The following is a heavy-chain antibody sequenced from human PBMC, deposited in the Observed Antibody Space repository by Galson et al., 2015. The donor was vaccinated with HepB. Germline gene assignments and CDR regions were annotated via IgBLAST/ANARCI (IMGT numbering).Heavy chain of an antibody. V-gene: IGHV1-2*04. Sequence: SVKVSCKASGYTFTGYYMHWVRQAPGQGLEWMGWINPNSGGTNYAQKFQGWVTMTRDTSISTAYMELSRLRSDDTAVYYCARDLRGTSGRSFDPWGQGTLVTVSS. CDR2: INPNSGGT. CDR3: ARDLRGTSGRSFDP. CDR1: GYTFTGYY. D-gene: IGHD2-2*01. J-gene: IGHJ5*02.